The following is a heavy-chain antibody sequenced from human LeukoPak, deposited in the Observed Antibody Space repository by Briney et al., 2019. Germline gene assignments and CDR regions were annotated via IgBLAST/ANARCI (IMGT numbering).Heavy chain of an antibody. CDR1: GFTFSNYA. CDR3: AKAAGIVVVPAAIRNDAFDI. Sequence: GGSLRLSCAASGFTFSNYAMIWVRQAPGKGLEWVSAISGSGGSTYYADSVKGRFTISRDNSKNTLYLQMNSLRAEDTAVYYCAKAAGIVVVPAAIRNDAFDIWGRGTMVTVSS. CDR2: ISGSGGST. D-gene: IGHD2-2*02. J-gene: IGHJ3*02. V-gene: IGHV3-23*01.